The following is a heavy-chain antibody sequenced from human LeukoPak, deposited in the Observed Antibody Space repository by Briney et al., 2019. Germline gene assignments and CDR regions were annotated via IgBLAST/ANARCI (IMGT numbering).Heavy chain of an antibody. D-gene: IGHD3-22*01. CDR1: GYTFINYG. CDR3: ARAYYDSSAFDY. CDR2: ISTYNGNT. Sequence: ASVKVSCKASGYTFINYGISWVRQAPGQGLEWMGWISTYNGNTNYAQKLQGRVTMTTDTPTSTAYMELRSLRSDDTAVYYCARAYYDSSAFDYWGQGTLVTVSS. V-gene: IGHV1-18*01. J-gene: IGHJ4*02.